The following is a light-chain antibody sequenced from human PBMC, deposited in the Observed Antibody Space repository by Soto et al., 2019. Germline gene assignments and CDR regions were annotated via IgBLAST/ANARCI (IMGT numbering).Light chain of an antibody. J-gene: IGKJ2*01. CDR1: QSVGYY. CDR3: QQYGFSPYT. CDR2: GAS. V-gene: IGKV3-20*01. Sequence: EIVLTQSPATLSLSPGERATLSCRASQSVGYYLAWYQEKPGQAPRLLIYGASSRATGIPDRFSGSGSGTDFTLTISRLEPEDFAVYSCQQYGFSPYTFGQGTKVDIK.